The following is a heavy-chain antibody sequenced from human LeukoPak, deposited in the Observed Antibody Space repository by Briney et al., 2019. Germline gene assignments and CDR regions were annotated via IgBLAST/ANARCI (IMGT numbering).Heavy chain of an antibody. D-gene: IGHD5-18*01. CDR2: ISSSSYI. CDR3: ARDGGYGYVDV. J-gene: IGHJ6*02. Sequence: GGSLRLSCAASGFTFSSYSMNWVRQAPGKGLEWVSSISSSSYIYYADSVKGRFTISRDNAKNSLYLQMNSLRAEDTAVYYCARDGGYGYVDVWGQGTTVTVSS. V-gene: IGHV3-21*01. CDR1: GFTFSSYS.